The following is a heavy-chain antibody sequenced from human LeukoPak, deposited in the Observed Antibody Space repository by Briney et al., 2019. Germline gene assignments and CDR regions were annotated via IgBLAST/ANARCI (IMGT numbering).Heavy chain of an antibody. CDR3: ARSEINDYMRF. V-gene: IGHV4-38-2*02. D-gene: IGHD4-11*01. J-gene: IGHJ4*02. Sequence: SETLYLTRTVSGYSIANGYQWAWIRQPPGKRLEWIGSIYQSGSTCDNLSLKSRLTMSVDTSKNQFSLKMRSVTAADTAIYYCARSEINDYMRFWGQGILVTVSS. CDR1: GYSIANGYQ. CDR2: IYQSGST.